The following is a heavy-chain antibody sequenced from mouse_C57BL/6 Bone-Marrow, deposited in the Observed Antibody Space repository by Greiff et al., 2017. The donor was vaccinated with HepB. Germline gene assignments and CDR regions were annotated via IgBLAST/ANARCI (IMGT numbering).Heavy chain of an antibody. CDR1: GFSLTSYG. CDR2: IWRGGST. J-gene: IGHJ4*01. V-gene: IGHV2-5*01. D-gene: IGHD1-1*01. Sequence: VQVVESGPGLVQPSQSLSITCTVSGFSLTSYGVHWVRQSPGKGLEWLGVIWRGGSTDYNAAFMSRLSITKDNSKSQVFFKMNSLQVDDTAIYYCAKKDGSSYGYAMDYWGQGTSVTVSS. CDR3: AKKDGSSYGYAMDY.